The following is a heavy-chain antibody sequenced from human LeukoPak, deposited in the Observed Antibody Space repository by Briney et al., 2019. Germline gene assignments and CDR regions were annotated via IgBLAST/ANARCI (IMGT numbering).Heavy chain of an antibody. CDR2: IYTSGST. CDR3: ARALYYYDSPSDAFDI. Sequence: SQTLSLTCTVSGGSISSGSYYWSWVRQPAGTGLEWLGRIYTSGSTNYNPSRKSGVTISVETSKNQCTCKLSSVTAADTAFYYCARALYYYDSPSDAFDIWGQGTMVTVSS. D-gene: IGHD3-22*01. CDR1: GGSISSGSYY. V-gene: IGHV4-61*02. J-gene: IGHJ3*02.